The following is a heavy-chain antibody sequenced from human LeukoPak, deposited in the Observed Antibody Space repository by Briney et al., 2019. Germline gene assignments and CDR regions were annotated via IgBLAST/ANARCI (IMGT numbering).Heavy chain of an antibody. Sequence: GGSLRLSCAASGFTFSSYGMHWVRQAPGKGLEWVSSISGSGNRTYYADSVKGRFTISRDNSKNTLFLQMNSLRAEDTAVYYCAKNLYCGGGSCYPSALGMDVWGQGTTVTVSS. V-gene: IGHV3-23*01. CDR1: GFTFSSYG. CDR2: ISGSGNRT. D-gene: IGHD2-15*01. J-gene: IGHJ6*02. CDR3: AKNLYCGGGSCYPSALGMDV.